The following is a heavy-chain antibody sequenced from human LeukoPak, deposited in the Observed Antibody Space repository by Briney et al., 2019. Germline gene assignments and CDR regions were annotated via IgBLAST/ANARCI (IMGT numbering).Heavy chain of an antibody. CDR3: AKTMDIVATIKNRFDY. CDR2: ISGSGGST. Sequence: QPGGSLRLSCAASGFTFSSYAMSWVRQAPGKGLEGVSAISGSGGSTYYADSVKGRFTISRDNSKNTLYLQMNSLRAEDTAVYYCAKTMDIVATIKNRFDYWGQGTLVTVSS. D-gene: IGHD5-12*01. CDR1: GFTFSSYA. V-gene: IGHV3-23*01. J-gene: IGHJ4*02.